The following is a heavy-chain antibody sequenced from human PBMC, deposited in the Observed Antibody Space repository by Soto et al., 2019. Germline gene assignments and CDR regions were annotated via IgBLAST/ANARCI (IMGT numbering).Heavy chain of an antibody. Sequence: GGSLRLSCAASGFTFSSYGMHWVRQAPGKGLEWVAVIWYDGSNKYYADSVKGRFTISRDNSKNTLYLQMNSLRAEDTAVYYCARDRGYYDYLWYAFGIWGQGTMVTVSS. J-gene: IGHJ3*02. V-gene: IGHV3-33*01. D-gene: IGHD3-16*01. CDR1: GFTFSSYG. CDR2: IWYDGSNK. CDR3: ARDRGYYDYLWYAFGI.